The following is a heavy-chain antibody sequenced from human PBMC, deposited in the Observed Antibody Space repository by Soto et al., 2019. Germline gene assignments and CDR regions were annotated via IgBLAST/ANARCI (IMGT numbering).Heavy chain of an antibody. CDR2: IYWDDSK. CDR3: AHKGPEDWPPDY. J-gene: IGHJ4*02. D-gene: IGHD3-9*01. Sequence: QITLKESGPTLVRPTQTLTLTCAFSGFSLSTSGVGVGWIRQPPGKALEWLAVIYWDDSKHYSPSLRSRLTITKDTSKNQVVLTMTNMDPMDIGTHYCAHKGPEDWPPDYLGQGTLVTVSS. V-gene: IGHV2-5*02. CDR1: GFSLSTSGVG.